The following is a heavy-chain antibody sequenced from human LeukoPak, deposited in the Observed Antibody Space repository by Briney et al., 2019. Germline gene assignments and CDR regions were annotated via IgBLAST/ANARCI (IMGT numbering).Heavy chain of an antibody. D-gene: IGHD5-24*01. CDR2: ISYDGSNK. J-gene: IGHJ4*02. Sequence: PGRSLRLSCAASGFTFSSYAMHWVRQAPGKGLEWVAVISYDGSNKYYADSVKGRFTISRDNSKNTLYLQMNSLRAEDTAVYYCARTDGYNYPYFDYWGQGTLVTVSS. CDR3: ARTDGYNYPYFDY. CDR1: GFTFSSYA. V-gene: IGHV3-30-3*01.